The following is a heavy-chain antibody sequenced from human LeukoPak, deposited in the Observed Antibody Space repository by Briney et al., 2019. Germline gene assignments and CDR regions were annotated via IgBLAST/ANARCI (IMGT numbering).Heavy chain of an antibody. Sequence: GGSLRLSCAASGFTVSSNYMSWVRQAPGKGLEWVSVIYSGGSTYYADSVKGRFTISRDNSKNTLYLQMNSLRAEDTAVYYCARDIGGSYYYYYGMDVWGQGTTVTVSS. CDR1: GFTVSSNY. J-gene: IGHJ6*02. CDR2: IYSGGST. CDR3: ARDIGGSYYYYYGMDV. V-gene: IGHV3-53*01. D-gene: IGHD1-26*01.